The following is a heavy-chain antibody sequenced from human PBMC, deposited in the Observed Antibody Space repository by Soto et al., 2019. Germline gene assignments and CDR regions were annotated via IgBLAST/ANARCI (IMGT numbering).Heavy chain of an antibody. D-gene: IGHD6-25*01. CDR2: ISNSGGRT. Sequence: EVQLLESGGGFVQPGGSLRLSCVVSGFTFRTYAMTWVRQPPGKGLEWVSFISNSGGRTNYADSVRGRFTTSRDNSKNTLYLQMNSLRAEDTALYYCAKGHASGSWGPGTQVTVSS. V-gene: IGHV3-23*01. CDR3: AKGHASGS. CDR1: GFTFRTYA. J-gene: IGHJ5*02.